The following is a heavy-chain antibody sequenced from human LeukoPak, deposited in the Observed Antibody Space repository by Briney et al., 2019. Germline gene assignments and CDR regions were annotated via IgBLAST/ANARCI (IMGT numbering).Heavy chain of an antibody. D-gene: IGHD6-13*01. Sequence: ASVKVSCKASGYTFTSYGISWVRQAPGQGLEWMGWISAYNGNTNYAQKFQGRVTMTRDTSISTAYMELSRLRSDDTAVYYCARFYSTYFDYWGQGTLVTVSS. V-gene: IGHV1-18*01. J-gene: IGHJ4*02. CDR1: GYTFTSYG. CDR2: ISAYNGNT. CDR3: ARFYSTYFDY.